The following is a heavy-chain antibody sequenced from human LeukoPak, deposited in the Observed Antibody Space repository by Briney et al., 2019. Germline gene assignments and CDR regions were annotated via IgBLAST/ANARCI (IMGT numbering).Heavy chain of an antibody. V-gene: IGHV4-34*01. D-gene: IGHD3-16*01. J-gene: IGHJ4*02. CDR2: INHSGST. Sequence: SETLSLTCAVYGGSFSGYYWSWIRQPPGKGLEWIGEINHSGSTNYNPSLKSRVTISVDTSKNQFSLKLSSVTAADTAVYYCARGKDEYVWGRHPRVFDYWGQGTLVTVSS. CDR1: GGSFSGYY. CDR3: ARGKDEYVWGRHPRVFDY.